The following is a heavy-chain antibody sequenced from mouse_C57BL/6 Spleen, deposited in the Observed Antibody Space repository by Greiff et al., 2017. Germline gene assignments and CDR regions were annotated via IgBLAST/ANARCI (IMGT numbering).Heavy chain of an antibody. V-gene: IGHV5-16*01. J-gene: IGHJ4*01. D-gene: IGHD1-1*01. CDR1: GFTFSDYY. Sequence: DVKLVESEGGLVQPGSSMKLSCTASGFTFSDYYMAWVRQVPEKGLEWVANINYDGSSTYYLDSLKSRFIISRDNAKNILYLQMSSLKSEDTATYYCARHYYGSSGAMDYWGQGTSVTVSS. CDR2: INYDGSST. CDR3: ARHYYGSSGAMDY.